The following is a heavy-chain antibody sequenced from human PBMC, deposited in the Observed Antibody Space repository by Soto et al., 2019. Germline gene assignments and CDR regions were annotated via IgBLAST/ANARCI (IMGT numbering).Heavy chain of an antibody. CDR2: IIPIFGTA. V-gene: IGHV1-69*06. J-gene: IGHJ3*02. D-gene: IGHD3-22*01. Sequence: GASVKVSCKASGGTFSSYAISWVRQAPGQGLEWMGGIIPIFGTANYAQKFQGRVTITADKSTSTAYMELSSLRSEDTAVYYCARDFGDNYYDSSGTDDAFDIWGQGTMVTVSS. CDR1: GGTFSSYA. CDR3: ARDFGDNYYDSSGTDDAFDI.